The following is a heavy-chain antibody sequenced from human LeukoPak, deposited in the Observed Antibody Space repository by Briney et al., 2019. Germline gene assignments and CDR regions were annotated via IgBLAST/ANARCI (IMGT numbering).Heavy chain of an antibody. CDR3: ARDRVLRYFDWFLDY. D-gene: IGHD3-9*01. CDR1: GFTFSGYA. V-gene: IGHV3-30*04. CDR2: ISYDGSNK. J-gene: IGHJ4*02. Sequence: GGSLRLSCAASGFTFSGYAMHWVRQAPGKGLEWVAVISYDGSNKYYADSVKGRFTISRDNSKNTLYLQMNSLRAEDTAVYYCARDRVLRYFDWFLDYWGQGTLVTVSS.